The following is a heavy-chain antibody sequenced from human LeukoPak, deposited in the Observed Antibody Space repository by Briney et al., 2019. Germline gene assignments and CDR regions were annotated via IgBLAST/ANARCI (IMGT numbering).Heavy chain of an antibody. CDR2: IYYSGST. Sequence: SETLSLTCTVSGGSISSSSYYWGWIRQPPGKGLEWIGSIYYSGSTYYNPSLKSRVTISVDTSKNQFSLKLTSVTAADTAMYYCARGSSGSYLYYFDYWGQGTLVTVSS. CDR1: GGSISSSSYY. V-gene: IGHV4-39*07. D-gene: IGHD1-26*01. CDR3: ARGSSGSYLYYFDY. J-gene: IGHJ4*02.